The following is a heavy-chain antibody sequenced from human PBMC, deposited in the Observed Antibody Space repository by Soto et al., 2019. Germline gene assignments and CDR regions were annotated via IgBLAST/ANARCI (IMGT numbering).Heavy chain of an antibody. CDR1: GFSLSTHGVG. V-gene: IGHV2-5*02. D-gene: IGHD3-10*02. Sequence: QVTLKESGPTLVKPTQTLTLTCSFSGFSLSTHGVGVAWIRQPPGKALEWLALIYGDDDKRHRSSLRSRLSISQDTSKNQVVLTMTDMDPADTATYYCARGGMFRSFDYWGQGTLVTVSS. CDR3: ARGGMFRSFDY. J-gene: IGHJ4*02. CDR2: IYGDDDK.